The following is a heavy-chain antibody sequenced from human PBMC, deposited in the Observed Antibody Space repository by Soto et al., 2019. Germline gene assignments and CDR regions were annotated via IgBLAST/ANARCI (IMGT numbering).Heavy chain of an antibody. CDR3: AREILPDVDYDFWSGYDY. V-gene: IGHV3-11*01. D-gene: IGHD3-3*01. CDR2: ISSSGSTI. J-gene: IGHJ4*02. CDR1: GFTFSDYY. Sequence: QVQLVESGGGLVKPGGPLRLSCAASGFTFSDYYMSWIRQAPGKGLEWVSYISSSGSTIYYADSVKGRFTISRDNAKNSLYLQMNSLRAEDTAVYYCAREILPDVDYDFWSGYDYWGQGTLVTVSS.